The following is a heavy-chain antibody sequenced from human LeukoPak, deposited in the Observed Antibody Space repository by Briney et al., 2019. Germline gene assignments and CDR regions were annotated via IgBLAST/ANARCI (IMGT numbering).Heavy chain of an antibody. CDR3: AKGTDYDFWSGYLD. D-gene: IGHD3-3*01. Sequence: PGGSLRLSCAASGFTFSSYAMHWVRQAPGKGLEWVSGMSWNGGSIGYADSVKGRFSISRDNAKNSLYLQMNSLRAEDMALYYCAKGTDYDFWSGYLDWGQGTVVTVSS. V-gene: IGHV3-9*03. CDR1: GFTFSSYA. CDR2: MSWNGGSI. J-gene: IGHJ4*02.